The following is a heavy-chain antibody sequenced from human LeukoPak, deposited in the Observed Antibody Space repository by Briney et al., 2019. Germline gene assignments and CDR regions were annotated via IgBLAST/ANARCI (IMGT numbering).Heavy chain of an antibody. D-gene: IGHD5-12*01. Sequence: PSETLSLTCAVYGGSFSGYYWSWIRQPPGKGLEWIGEINHSGSTNYNPSLKSRVTISVDTSKNQFSLKLSSVTAADTAVYYCARKSRDIVATTFWDYYYYMDVWGKGTTVTISS. CDR3: ARKSRDIVATTFWDYYYYMDV. CDR2: INHSGST. V-gene: IGHV4-34*01. CDR1: GGSFSGYY. J-gene: IGHJ6*03.